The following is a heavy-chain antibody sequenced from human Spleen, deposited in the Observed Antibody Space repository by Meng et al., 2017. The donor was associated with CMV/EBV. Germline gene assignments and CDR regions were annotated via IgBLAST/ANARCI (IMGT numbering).Heavy chain of an antibody. CDR2: ISNSGGRT. Sequence: GESLKISCAASGFTFSTYNMNWVRQAPGKGLEWISGISNSGGRTYNADSVKGRFTISRDNSKNTLYLQMNSLRAEDTAAYYCAKDLSRYYYYFGMDAWGQGTTVTVSS. D-gene: IGHD6-13*01. CDR3: AKDLSRYYYYFGMDA. J-gene: IGHJ6*02. V-gene: IGHV3-23*01. CDR1: GFTFSTYN.